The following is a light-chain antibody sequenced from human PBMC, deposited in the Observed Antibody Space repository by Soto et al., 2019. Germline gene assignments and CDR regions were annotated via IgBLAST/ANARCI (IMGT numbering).Light chain of an antibody. Sequence: EIPLTQSPGTLSLSPGERATLSCRASQSVSSSYLAWYQQKPGQAPRLLIYGASSRATGIPDRFSGSGSGTDFTLTISSLEPEDFAVYYCQQYGSYRRTFGQGTKVDI. V-gene: IGKV3-20*01. J-gene: IGKJ1*01. CDR2: GAS. CDR1: QSVSSSY. CDR3: QQYGSYRRT.